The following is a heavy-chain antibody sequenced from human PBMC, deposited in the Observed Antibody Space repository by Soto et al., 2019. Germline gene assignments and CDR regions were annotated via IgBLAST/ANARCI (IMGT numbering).Heavy chain of an antibody. CDR1: GFSFGSYA. CDR3: ARWSYLDY. V-gene: IGHV3-23*01. CDR2: ISGSDGKT. Sequence: GGSLRLSCAASGFSFGSYALSWVRQAPGKGLEWISTISGSDGKTFYADAVKGRFSISRDTSQNTLYLQMNSLRADDTAIYYCARWSYLDYWGQGTRVTVSS. D-gene: IGHD3-3*01. J-gene: IGHJ4*02.